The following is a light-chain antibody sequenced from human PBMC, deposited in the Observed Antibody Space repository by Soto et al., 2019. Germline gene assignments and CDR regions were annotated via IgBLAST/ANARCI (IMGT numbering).Light chain of an antibody. CDR1: QTISSW. CDR2: HAS. Sequence: DIQMTQSPSTLSVSVGDRVTITCRASQTISSWLAWYQQRPGKAPKILIYHASSLETGVPSRLSGSGSGTEFTLTISSLKPDDSATYYCQHYNSHGTFGQGTKVDIK. CDR3: QHYNSHGT. V-gene: IGKV1-5*01. J-gene: IGKJ1*01.